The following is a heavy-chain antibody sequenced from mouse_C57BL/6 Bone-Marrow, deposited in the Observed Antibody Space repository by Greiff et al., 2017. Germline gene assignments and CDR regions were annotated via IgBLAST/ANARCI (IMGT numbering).Heavy chain of an antibody. CDR1: GFNIKDDY. CDR3: TNPYGDLY. J-gene: IGHJ4*01. V-gene: IGHV14-4*01. D-gene: IGHD1-1*01. CDR2: IDPENGDT. Sequence: VQLKQSGAELVRPGASVKLSCTASGFNIKDDYMHWVKQRPEQGLEWIGWIDPENGDTEYASKFQGKATITADTSSNTAYLQLSSLTSEDTAVYYCTNPYGDLYWGQGTSVTGSS.